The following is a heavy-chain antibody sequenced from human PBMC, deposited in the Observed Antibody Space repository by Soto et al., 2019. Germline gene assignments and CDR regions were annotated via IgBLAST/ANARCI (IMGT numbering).Heavy chain of an antibody. Sequence: PSETLSLTCAVSGGSISSSNWWSWVRQPPGKGLEWIGEIYHSGSTNYNPSLKSRVTISVDKSKNQFSLKLSSVTAADTAVYYCAREGGGAVAGKSRGGWFDPWGQGNLFTVSS. J-gene: IGHJ5*02. CDR2: IYHSGST. D-gene: IGHD6-19*01. CDR3: AREGGGAVAGKSRGGWFDP. V-gene: IGHV4-4*02. CDR1: GGSISSSNW.